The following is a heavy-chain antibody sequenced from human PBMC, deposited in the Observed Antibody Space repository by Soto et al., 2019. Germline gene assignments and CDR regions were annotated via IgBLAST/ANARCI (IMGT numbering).Heavy chain of an antibody. V-gene: IGHV1-18*01. CDR1: GYTFISYG. CDR2: VNIYEGTT. D-gene: IGHD5-18*01. CDR3: ARERGGYSYGDY. J-gene: IGHJ4*02. Sequence: QVQLVQSGAEVKKPGASVKVSCKPSGYTFISYGITWVRQAPGQGLEWMGWVNIYEGTTNYAQKFQGRVTMTTDTSQRKVYLALRSLRSDETDISYCARERGGYSYGDYWGQGTLVTVSS.